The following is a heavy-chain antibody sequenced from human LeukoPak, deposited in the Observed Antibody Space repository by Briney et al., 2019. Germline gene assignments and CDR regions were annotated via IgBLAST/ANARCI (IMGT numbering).Heavy chain of an antibody. CDR3: ARDRAAAMEYYYMDV. V-gene: IGHV3-33*01. CDR1: GFTFRSYG. J-gene: IGHJ6*03. CDR2: IWYDGSNK. D-gene: IGHD2-2*01. Sequence: GRSLRLSCAASGFTFRSYGMHWVRQAPGEGLEWVAVIWYDGSNKNYADSVKGRFTISRDNSKNTLYLQMNSLRADDTAVYYCARDRAAAMEYYYMDVWGKGTTVTVSS.